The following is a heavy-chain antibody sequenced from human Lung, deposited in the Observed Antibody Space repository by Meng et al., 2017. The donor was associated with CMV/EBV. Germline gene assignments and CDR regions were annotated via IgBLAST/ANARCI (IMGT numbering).Heavy chain of an antibody. D-gene: IGHD3-10*01. CDR3: LRRSGGSV. V-gene: IGHV4-4*02. CDR1: GDSITNHNW. CDR2: IPHRGSS. Sequence: VHLRGSGPALVKPSEILSLTCAVSGDSITNHNWWAWVRQPPGKGLEWIGEIPHRGSSAYNPSLKSRVSMSIDKSKNQFSLKLTSVTAADTAVYHCLRRSGGSVWGQGTLVTVSS. J-gene: IGHJ1*01.